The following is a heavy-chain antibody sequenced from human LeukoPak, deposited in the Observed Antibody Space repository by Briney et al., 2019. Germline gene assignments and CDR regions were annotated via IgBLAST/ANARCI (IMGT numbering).Heavy chain of an antibody. CDR3: ARDVRPDY. J-gene: IGHJ4*02. V-gene: IGHV3-7*04. D-gene: IGHD6-6*01. CDR2: IKQDGTEK. CDR1: GFTFSSYW. Sequence: PGGSLRLSCAASGFTFSSYWMSWVREAPGEGLEWVANIKQDGTEKYYMHSVKGRFSISRDNAKNSLYLQMNALRAEDTAVYYCARDVRPDYWGQGTLVTVST.